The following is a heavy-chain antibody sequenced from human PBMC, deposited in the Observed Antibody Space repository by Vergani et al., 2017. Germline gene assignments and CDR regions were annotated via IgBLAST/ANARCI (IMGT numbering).Heavy chain of an antibody. J-gene: IGHJ4*02. CDR2: IYFSGGT. CDR1: GGSISSSNYY. CDR3: ARSSWDWLHCFDY. V-gene: IGHV4-39*01. D-gene: IGHD5-24*01. Sequence: QLQLQESGPGLVKPSETLSLTCTVSGGSISSSNYYWGWIRQPPGKGLEWIGSIYFSGGTYYNPSLRSRVTISVDTSKNQFSLKLNSVTAADTAVYYCARSSWDWLHCFDYWGQGTLVTVSS.